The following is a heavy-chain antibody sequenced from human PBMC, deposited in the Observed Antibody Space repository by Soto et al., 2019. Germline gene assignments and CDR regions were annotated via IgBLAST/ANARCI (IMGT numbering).Heavy chain of an antibody. J-gene: IGHJ3*02. CDR3: ATWNGSYMESAFDI. CDR1: GYSFSSYG. V-gene: IGHV1-18*01. D-gene: IGHD1-26*01. CDR2: ISAYNGNT. Sequence: ASVKVSCKASGYSFSSYGISWVRQAPGQGLEWLGWISAYNGNTNYAQKLQGRVTMTTDTSTSTAYMELRSLRSDDTAVYYCATWNGSYMESAFDIWGQGTMVTVSS.